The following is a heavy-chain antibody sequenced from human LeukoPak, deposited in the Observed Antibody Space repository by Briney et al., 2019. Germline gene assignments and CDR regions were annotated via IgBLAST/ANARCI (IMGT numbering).Heavy chain of an antibody. J-gene: IGHJ4*02. V-gene: IGHV3-48*01. CDR1: GFTFSSYS. CDR2: ISSSSSTI. Sequence: GSLRLSCAASGFTFSSYSMNWVRQAPGKGLEWVSYISSSSSTIYYADSVKGRFTISRDNAKNSLYLQMNSLRAEDTAVYYCARCSSTSCYAPSYYFDYWGQGTLVTVSS. CDR3: ARCSSTSCYAPSYYFDY. D-gene: IGHD2-2*01.